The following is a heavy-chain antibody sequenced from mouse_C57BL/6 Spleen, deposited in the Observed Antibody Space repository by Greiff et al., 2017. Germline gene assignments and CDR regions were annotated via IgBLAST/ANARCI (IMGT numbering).Heavy chain of an antibody. J-gene: IGHJ2*01. CDR3: ARNYYGSRGNFDY. Sequence: DVQLVESGGGLVKPGGSLKLSCAASGFTFSDYGMHWVRQAPEKGLEWVAYISSGSSTIYYADTVKGRFTISRDNAKNTLFLQMTSLRSEDTAMYYGARNYYGSRGNFDYWGQGTTLTVSS. V-gene: IGHV5-17*01. D-gene: IGHD1-1*01. CDR2: ISSGSSTI. CDR1: GFTFSDYG.